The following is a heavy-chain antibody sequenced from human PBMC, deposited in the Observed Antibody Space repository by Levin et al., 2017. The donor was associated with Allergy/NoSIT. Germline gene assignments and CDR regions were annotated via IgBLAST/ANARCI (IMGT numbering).Heavy chain of an antibody. J-gene: IGHJ6*02. V-gene: IGHV3-15*01. D-gene: IGHD7-27*01. CDR3: TTSRLALGDYYGMDV. Sequence: PGGSLRLSCAASGFTFSLAWMNWVRQAPGKGLEWVGRTKANRDDGTTDYTAPVKGRFTIARDDSENTLYLQMNSLRIEDTGTYFCTTSRLALGDYYGMDVWGQGTTVTVSS. CDR1: GFTFSLAW. CDR2: TKANRDDGTT.